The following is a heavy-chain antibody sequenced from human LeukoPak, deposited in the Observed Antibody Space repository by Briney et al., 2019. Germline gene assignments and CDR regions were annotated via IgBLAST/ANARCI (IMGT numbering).Heavy chain of an antibody. D-gene: IGHD6-19*01. CDR1: GGSISSYY. V-gene: IGHV4-59*12. Sequence: SETLSLTCTVSGGSISSYYWTWIRQPPGKGLEWIGYIYYSGSTNYNPSLRSRVTISLDTSKNQFSLKLSSVTAADTAVYYCARGIVVAGYFDYWGQGALVTVSS. J-gene: IGHJ4*02. CDR3: ARGIVVAGYFDY. CDR2: IYYSGST.